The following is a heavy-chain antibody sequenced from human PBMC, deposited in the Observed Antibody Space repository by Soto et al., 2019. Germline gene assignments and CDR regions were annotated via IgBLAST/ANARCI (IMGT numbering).Heavy chain of an antibody. CDR2: INPDTGGT. D-gene: IGHD2-15*01. V-gene: IGHV1-2*02. J-gene: IGHJ4*02. Sequence: GASVKVSCKASGYMLTDYYMHWVRQAPGRGLEWMGWINPDTGGTMYDQKFHSRVTMTRDTAINTAYMELSSLRAEDSAVYYCARGSKDSYPGSRIFDFWGRGTLVTVSS. CDR1: GYMLTDYY. CDR3: ARGSKDSYPGSRIFDF.